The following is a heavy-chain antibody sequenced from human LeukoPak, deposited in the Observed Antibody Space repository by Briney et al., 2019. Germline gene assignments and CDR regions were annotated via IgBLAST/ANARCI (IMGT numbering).Heavy chain of an antibody. V-gene: IGHV4-59*01. Sequence: SETLSLTCTVSGGSICSYYWSWFRQPPGKGLEWIGYIHYSGSTNYNASLKSRVSISVDTSKNQLSLKLSSVTAADTAVYYCARRDSTGYYQYWGQGTLVAVSS. CDR1: GGSICSYY. CDR3: ARRDSTGYYQY. J-gene: IGHJ4*02. CDR2: IHYSGST. D-gene: IGHD3-22*01.